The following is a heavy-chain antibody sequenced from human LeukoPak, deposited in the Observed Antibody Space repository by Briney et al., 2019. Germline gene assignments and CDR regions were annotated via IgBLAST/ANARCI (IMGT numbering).Heavy chain of an antibody. CDR3: AKERGSGLHYFDS. CDR1: GFSFSTYT. Sequence: PGGSLRLSCADSGFSFSTYTMNWVRQAPRKGLEGVSSISSGRKYTYYANSQEGRFTISRDNAKNSLYMQMNSPCAENTALYYCAKERGSGLHYFDSWGQGTLVTVSS. D-gene: IGHD3-10*01. J-gene: IGHJ4*02. CDR2: ISSGRKYT. V-gene: IGHV3-21*04.